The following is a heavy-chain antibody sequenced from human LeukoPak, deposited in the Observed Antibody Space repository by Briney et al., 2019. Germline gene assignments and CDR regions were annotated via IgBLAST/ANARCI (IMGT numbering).Heavy chain of an antibody. V-gene: IGHV3-49*03. J-gene: IGHJ4*02. D-gene: IGHD3-22*01. CDR2: IRSIAYGGTT. CDR3: TTTQWLPSAYYFDY. CDR1: ESTFGTYG. Sequence: GGSRGLSVTAPESTFGTYGMSWFGRAPGKGLEWVGLIRSIAYGGTTEFAASVKGRFTISRDDSKSTPYLQMNSLKTEDTAVYYCTTTQWLPSAYYFDYWGQGTLVTVSS.